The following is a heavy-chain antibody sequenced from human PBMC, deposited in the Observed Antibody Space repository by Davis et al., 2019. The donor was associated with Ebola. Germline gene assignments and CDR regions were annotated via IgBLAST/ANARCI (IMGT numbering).Heavy chain of an antibody. D-gene: IGHD5-18*01. CDR1: GFSLSTSGMC. Sequence: SGPTLVKPTQTLTLICTFSGFSLSTSGMCVSWIRQPPGTALEWLALIDWDDDKYYSTSLKTRLTISKDTSKNQVVLTMTNMDPVDTATYYCARILRGGYSYGYYYYYGMDVWGQGTTVTVSS. J-gene: IGHJ6*02. CDR2: IDWDDDK. CDR3: ARILRGGYSYGYYYYYGMDV. V-gene: IGHV2-70*01.